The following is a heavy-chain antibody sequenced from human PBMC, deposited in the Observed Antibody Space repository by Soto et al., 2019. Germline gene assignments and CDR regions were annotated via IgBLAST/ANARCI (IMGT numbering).Heavy chain of an antibody. J-gene: IGHJ6*02. Sequence: EVQLVESGGGLVQPGGSLRLSCAASGFTFSSYWMHWVRQAPGKGLVWVSRINSDGSSTSYADSVKGRFTISRDNAKNALYLQMNSLRAEDTAVYYCASSWQQNGMDVWGQGTTVTVSS. CDR3: ASSWQQNGMDV. CDR2: INSDGSST. D-gene: IGHD6-13*01. CDR1: GFTFSSYW. V-gene: IGHV3-74*01.